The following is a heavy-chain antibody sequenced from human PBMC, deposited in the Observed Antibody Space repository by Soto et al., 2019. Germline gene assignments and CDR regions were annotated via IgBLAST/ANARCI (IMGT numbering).Heavy chain of an antibody. D-gene: IGHD3-10*01. J-gene: IGHJ4*02. V-gene: IGHV3-48*02. CDR2: INSISSNI. Sequence: EVQLVESGGGLVQPGGSLRLSCAASGFTFSSYSMNWVRQAPGKGLEWVSYINSISSNIFYADSVKGRFTTSRDNAKNSLYLQMNSLRDEDTAVYYCARDLYYYGSGSGSFDYWGQGTLVTVSS. CDR3: ARDLYYYGSGSGSFDY. CDR1: GFTFSSYS.